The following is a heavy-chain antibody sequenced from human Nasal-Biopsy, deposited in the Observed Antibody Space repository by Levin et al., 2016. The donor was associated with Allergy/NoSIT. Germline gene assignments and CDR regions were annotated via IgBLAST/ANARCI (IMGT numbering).Heavy chain of an antibody. CDR2: IKSSSSPT. Sequence: GESLKISCAASGFTFSSYSMNWVRQAPGKGLEWVSFIKSSSSPTYYADSVKGRFTISRDNAKNSVFLQMNNLRAEDTAVYYCARGGAARPDYWGQGTLVIVSS. CDR3: ARGGAARPDY. V-gene: IGHV3-48*01. CDR1: GFTFSSYS. J-gene: IGHJ4*02. D-gene: IGHD6-6*01.